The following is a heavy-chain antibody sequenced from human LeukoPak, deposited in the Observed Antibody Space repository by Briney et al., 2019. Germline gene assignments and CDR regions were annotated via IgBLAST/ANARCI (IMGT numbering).Heavy chain of an antibody. D-gene: IGHD4-17*01. CDR1: GYSFTNYW. Sequence: GESLKISCKDSGYSFTNYWIRWVRQMPGKGLEWMGIIHSADSNTKYSPSFQGQVTISADKSISTAYLQWSGLKASDTAMYYCAGARHGDYRWDYWGQGTLVTVSS. CDR3: AGARHGDYRWDY. V-gene: IGHV5-51*01. CDR2: IHSADSNT. J-gene: IGHJ4*02.